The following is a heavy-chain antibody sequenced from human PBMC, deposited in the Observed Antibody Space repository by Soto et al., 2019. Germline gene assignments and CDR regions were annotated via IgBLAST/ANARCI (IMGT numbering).Heavy chain of an antibody. CDR3: ARGNWKYGYFDY. J-gene: IGHJ4*02. D-gene: IGHD1-7*01. V-gene: IGHV3-33*01. CDR2: IWHDGGNK. Sequence: QVQLVESGGGVVQPGRSLRLSCVASGFSFSSSGMHWVRQAPGKGLQWVAVIWHDGGNKYNADSVKGRFSISRDNSKNTIYLQMNSLRVGDTAVYYCARGNWKYGYFDYWGQGTLVTVSS. CDR1: GFSFSSSG.